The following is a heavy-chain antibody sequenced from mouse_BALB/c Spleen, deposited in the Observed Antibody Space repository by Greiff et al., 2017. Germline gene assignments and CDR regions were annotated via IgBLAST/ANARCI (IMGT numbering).Heavy chain of an antibody. J-gene: IGHJ2*01. CDR3: ASESYYGYDGDSFDY. D-gene: IGHD2-14*01. CDR2: ISDGGSYT. Sequence: EVKLMESGGGLVKPGGSLKLSCAASGFTFSDYYMYWVRQTPEKRLEWVATISDGGSYTYYPDSVKGRFTISRDNAKNNLYLQMSSLKSEDTAMYYCASESYYGYDGDSFDYWGQGTTLTVSS. CDR1: GFTFSDYY. V-gene: IGHV5-4*02.